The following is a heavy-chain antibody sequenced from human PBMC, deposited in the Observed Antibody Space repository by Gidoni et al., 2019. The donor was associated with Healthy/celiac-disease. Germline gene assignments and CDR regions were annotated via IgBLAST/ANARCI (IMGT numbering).Heavy chain of an antibody. Sequence: QVQLVESGGGVVQPGRSLRLACAASGFTFSSYGMHWVRQAPGKGLEWVAVTWYDGSNKYYADTVKGRFTISRDNSKNTLYLQMNSLRAEDTAVYYCARDQGYSFYYGMDVWGQGTTVTVSS. D-gene: IGHD3-22*01. CDR3: ARDQGYSFYYGMDV. CDR2: TWYDGSNK. CDR1: GFTFSSYG. J-gene: IGHJ6*02. V-gene: IGHV3-33*01.